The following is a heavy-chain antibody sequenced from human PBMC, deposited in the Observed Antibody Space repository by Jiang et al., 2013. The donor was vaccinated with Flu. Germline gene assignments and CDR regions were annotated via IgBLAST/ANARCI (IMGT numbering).Heavy chain of an antibody. CDR1: GYTFTSYF. Sequence: VQLVESGAEVKKPGASVKVSCKASGYTFTSYFMHWVRQAPGQGLEWMGIINPSGGSANHAQKFQGRVTMTRDTSTSTVYMELSSLRSEDTAVYYCARNQDLRWDTADHWGQGTLLTVSS. J-gene: IGHJ4*02. V-gene: IGHV1-46*01. D-gene: IGHD1-26*01. CDR3: ARNQDLRWDTADH. CDR2: INPSGGSA.